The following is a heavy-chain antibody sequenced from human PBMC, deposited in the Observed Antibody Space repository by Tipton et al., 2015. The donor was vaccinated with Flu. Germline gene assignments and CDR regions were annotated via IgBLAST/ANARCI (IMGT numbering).Heavy chain of an antibody. D-gene: IGHD4-17*01. V-gene: IGHV4-39*07. Sequence: TLSLTCTVSGGSISNYNYYWGWIRQSPEKGLEWIGTVDYRGSTYYNPSLKSRVTISIDTSKNQFSLKLTSVTVADTAVYYCDADGEAFDPWGPGTLVTVSS. CDR2: VDYRGST. CDR1: GGSISNYNYY. CDR3: DADGEAFDP. J-gene: IGHJ5*02.